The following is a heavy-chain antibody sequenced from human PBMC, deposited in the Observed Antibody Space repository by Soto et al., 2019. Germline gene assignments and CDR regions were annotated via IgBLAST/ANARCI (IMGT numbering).Heavy chain of an antibody. CDR2: ISAYNGNT. CDR3: ARAFYGSGSYYRDY. Sequence: GASVKVSCKXSGYTFTSYGISWVRQAPGQGLEWMGWISAYNGNTNYAQKLQGRVTMTTDTSTSTAYMELRSLRSDDTAVYYCARAFYGSGSYYRDYWGQGTLVTVSS. J-gene: IGHJ4*02. V-gene: IGHV1-18*04. D-gene: IGHD3-10*01. CDR1: GYTFTSYG.